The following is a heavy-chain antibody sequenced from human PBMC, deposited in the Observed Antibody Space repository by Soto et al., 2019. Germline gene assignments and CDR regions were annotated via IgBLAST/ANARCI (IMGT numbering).Heavy chain of an antibody. J-gene: IGHJ3*02. Sequence: EVQLVESGGGLVQPGGSLRLSCAASGFTVSSNYMSWVRQAPGKGMEWVSVIYSGGSTYYADSVKGRFTISRDNSKNTLYLQMNSLRAEDTAVYYCARDRLRYFDPYAFDIWGQGTMVTVSS. CDR2: IYSGGST. D-gene: IGHD3-9*01. CDR1: GFTVSSNY. V-gene: IGHV3-66*01. CDR3: ARDRLRYFDPYAFDI.